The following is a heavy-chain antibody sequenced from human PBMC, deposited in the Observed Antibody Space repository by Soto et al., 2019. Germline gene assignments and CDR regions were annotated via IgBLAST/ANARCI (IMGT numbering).Heavy chain of an antibody. V-gene: IGHV3-21*02. CDR1: GLTLSSYG. D-gene: IGHD3-22*01. Sequence: EVQLVESGGGLVKPGGSLRLSCAGSGLTLSSYGMTWVRQAPWKGLEWVSSISAITNYTYSADSLQGRFTTSRDNAKNSLYLQMNSLRAEDTAVYYCAGGSRDTSGYYDFDYWGQGTLVTVSS. CDR2: ISAITNYT. J-gene: IGHJ4*02. CDR3: AGGSRDTSGYYDFDY.